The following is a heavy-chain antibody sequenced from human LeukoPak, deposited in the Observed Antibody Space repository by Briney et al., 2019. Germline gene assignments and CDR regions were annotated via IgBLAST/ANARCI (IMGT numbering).Heavy chain of an antibody. CDR2: ISSSGSTI. CDR1: GFTFSDYY. J-gene: IGHJ4*02. Sequence: GGSLRLSCAASGFTFSDYYMSWIRQAPGKGLEWVSYISSSGSTIYYADSVKGRFTISRDNAKNSLYLQMNSLRAEDTAVYYCARDRKEGYCSSTSCPLDYWGQGTLVTVSS. CDR3: ARDRKEGYCSSTSCPLDY. V-gene: IGHV3-11*04. D-gene: IGHD2-2*01.